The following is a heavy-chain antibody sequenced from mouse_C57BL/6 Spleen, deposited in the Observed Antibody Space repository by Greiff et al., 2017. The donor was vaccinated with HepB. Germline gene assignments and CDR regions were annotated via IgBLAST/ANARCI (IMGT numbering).Heavy chain of an antibody. CDR1: GFTFSDYG. CDR3: ARRYGSSFDS. D-gene: IGHD1-1*01. Sequence: EVKLMESGGGLVKPGGSLKLSCAASGFTFSDYGMHWVRQAPEKGLEWVAYISSGSSTIYYADTVKGRFTISRDNAKNTLFLQMTSLRSEDTAMYYCARRYGSSFDSWGQGTTLTVSS. CDR2: ISSGSSTI. J-gene: IGHJ2*01. V-gene: IGHV5-17*01.